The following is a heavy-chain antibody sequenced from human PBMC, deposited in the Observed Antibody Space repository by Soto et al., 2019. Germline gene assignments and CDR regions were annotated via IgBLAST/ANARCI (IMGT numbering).Heavy chain of an antibody. J-gene: IGHJ3*02. CDR2: ISYTGST. CDR1: GGSISSYY. V-gene: IGHV4-59*01. D-gene: IGHD5-12*01. CDR3: ERDGGWVQLRYAFDT. Sequence: PSETLSLTCTVSGGSISSYYWSWSRQTPGKALEWIGFISYTGSTNYNPSLKSRVTISVDTSKNQFSLKLSSVTPADTPVYYCERDGGWVQLRYAFDTWGQWTRVT.